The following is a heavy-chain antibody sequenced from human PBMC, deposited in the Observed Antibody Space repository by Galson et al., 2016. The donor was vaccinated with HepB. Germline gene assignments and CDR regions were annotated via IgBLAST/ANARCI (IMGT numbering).Heavy chain of an antibody. J-gene: IGHJ6*02. D-gene: IGHD3-3*01. CDR1: GFIFSSYW. CDR3: AKDSTMGLELSLGAYGMDV. Sequence: SLRLSCAASGFIFSSYWMNWVRQAPGKGLEWVADIKQDGSEKYYVDSVEGRFTVSRDNAKNSLYLQMSSLRAEDTALYYCAKDSTMGLELSLGAYGMDVWGQGTTVTVSS. V-gene: IGHV3-7*03. CDR2: IKQDGSEK.